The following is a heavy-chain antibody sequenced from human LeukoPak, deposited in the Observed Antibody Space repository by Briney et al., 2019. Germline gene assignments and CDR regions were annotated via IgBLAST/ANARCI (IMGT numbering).Heavy chain of an antibody. Sequence: GGSLRLSCAASGFTFSSYTMSWVRQAPGKGLEWVSAISGSGGSTYCADSVKGRFTISRDNSKNTLYLQMNSLRAEDTAVYYCAEDWPSYSSSWYWVYWGQGTLVTVSS. D-gene: IGHD6-13*01. CDR2: ISGSGGST. CDR3: AEDWPSYSSSWYWVY. CDR1: GFTFSSYT. J-gene: IGHJ4*02. V-gene: IGHV3-23*01.